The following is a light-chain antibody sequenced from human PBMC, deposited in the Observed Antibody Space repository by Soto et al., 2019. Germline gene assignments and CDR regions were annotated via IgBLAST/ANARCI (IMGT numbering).Light chain of an antibody. V-gene: IGLV1-40*01. Sequence: QSVLTQPPSVSGAPGQRVTISCTGSSSNIGAGYDVHWYQQLPGTAPKLLIYGNSNRPSGVPDRLYGSKSGTSASLAITGLQAEDEDDYSCQSYDSSLHVVFGGGTKLTVL. CDR2: GNS. J-gene: IGLJ2*01. CDR1: SSNIGAGYD. CDR3: QSYDSSLHVV.